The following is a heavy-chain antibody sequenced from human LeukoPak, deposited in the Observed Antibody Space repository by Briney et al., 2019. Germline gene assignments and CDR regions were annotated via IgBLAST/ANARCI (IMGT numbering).Heavy chain of an antibody. V-gene: IGHV4-30-2*01. CDR1: GGSISSGGYY. Sequence: NPSETLSLTCTVSGGSISSGGYYWSWIRQPPGKGLEWIGYIYHSGSTYYNPSLKSRVTISVDRSKNQFSLKLSSVTAADTAVYYCARDWSGYYTGNYMDVWGKGTTVTASS. J-gene: IGHJ6*03. CDR2: IYHSGST. D-gene: IGHD3-3*01. CDR3: ARDWSGYYTGNYMDV.